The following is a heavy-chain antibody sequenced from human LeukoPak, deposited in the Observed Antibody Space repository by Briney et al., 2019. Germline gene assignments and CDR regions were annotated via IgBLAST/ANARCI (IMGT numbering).Heavy chain of an antibody. CDR2: IIPIFGTA. V-gene: IGHV1-69*13. D-gene: IGHD2-2*01. J-gene: IGHJ3*02. Sequence: SVKVSCKASGGTFSSYAISWVRQAPGQGLEWMGGIIPIFGTANYAQKFQGRVTITADESTSTAYMELSSLRSEDTAVYYCARGLYYCSSTSCHLGAFDIWGQGTMVTVSS. CDR1: GGTFSSYA. CDR3: ARGLYYCSSTSCHLGAFDI.